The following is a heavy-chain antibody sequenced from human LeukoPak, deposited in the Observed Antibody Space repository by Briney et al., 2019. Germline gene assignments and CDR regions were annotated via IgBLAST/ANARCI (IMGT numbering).Heavy chain of an antibody. D-gene: IGHD4-17*01. Sequence: SETLSLTCTVSGGSISSRGYYWGWIRQPPGKGLEWIGSIYYSGSTHYNPSLKSRVTISVDTSKNQFSLKLSSVTAADTAVYYCAREDYGDYRNWFDPWGQGTLVTVSS. CDR2: IYYSGST. CDR3: AREDYGDYRNWFDP. J-gene: IGHJ5*02. CDR1: GGSISSRGYY. V-gene: IGHV4-39*07.